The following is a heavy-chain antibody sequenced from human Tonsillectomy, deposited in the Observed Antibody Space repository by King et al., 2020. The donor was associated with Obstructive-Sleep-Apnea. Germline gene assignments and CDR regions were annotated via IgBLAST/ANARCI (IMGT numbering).Heavy chain of an antibody. V-gene: IGHV3-30*04. CDR1: RFTFSSYA. CDR3: ARERGQRLLRFSFDI. D-gene: IGHD6-25*01. CDR2: ISYDGSEK. J-gene: IGHJ3*02. Sequence: VQLVESGGGVVQPGRSLRLSCAASRFTFSSYAMHWVRQAPGKGLEWVAVISYDGSEKYHADSVKGRFTISRDNSKNTLYLQMNSLGAEDTAVYYCARERGQRLLRFSFDIWGQGTMVTVSS.